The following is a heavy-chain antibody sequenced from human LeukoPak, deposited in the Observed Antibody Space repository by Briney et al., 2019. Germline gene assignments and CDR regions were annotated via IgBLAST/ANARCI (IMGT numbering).Heavy chain of an antibody. D-gene: IGHD6-13*01. CDR2: IYSGGST. V-gene: IGHV3-53*01. Sequence: PGGSLRLSCAASGNYWMHWVRQAPGKGLVWVSVIYSGGSTYYADSVKGRFTISRDNSKNTLYLQMNSLRAEDTAVYYCATLKTAGGMKVFDHWGQGTLVTVSS. CDR3: ATLKTAGGMKVFDH. J-gene: IGHJ4*02. CDR1: GNYW.